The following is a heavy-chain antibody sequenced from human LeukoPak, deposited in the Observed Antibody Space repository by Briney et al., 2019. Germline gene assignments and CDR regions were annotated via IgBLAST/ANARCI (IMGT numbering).Heavy chain of an antibody. CDR2: INPNGGST. V-gene: IGHV1-46*01. CDR3: ARAANMFGDEFDY. D-gene: IGHD3-10*02. Sequence: ASVKVSCKASGYTFTSYYMNWVRQAPGQGLEWMGIINPNGGSTSYAQKFQGRVTMARATSTSTVYMELSSLRSEDTAVYYCARAANMFGDEFDYWGQGTLVTVPS. CDR1: GYTFTSYY. J-gene: IGHJ4*02.